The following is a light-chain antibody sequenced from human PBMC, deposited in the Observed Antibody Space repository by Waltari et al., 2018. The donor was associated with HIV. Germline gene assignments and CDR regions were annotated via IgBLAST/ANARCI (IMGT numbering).Light chain of an antibody. CDR1: SSNIRAAYH. V-gene: IGLV1-40*01. CDR3: HSYDSSLDGWV. CDR2: GYN. Sequence: QSVLTQPPSVSGAPGQRVTISCTGSSSNIRAAYHVNCYQQLPGTAPKLLIYGYNNRPSGVPDRFSGSKSGTSASLAITGLQAEDEADYYCHSYDSSLDGWVFGGGTKLTVL. J-gene: IGLJ3*02.